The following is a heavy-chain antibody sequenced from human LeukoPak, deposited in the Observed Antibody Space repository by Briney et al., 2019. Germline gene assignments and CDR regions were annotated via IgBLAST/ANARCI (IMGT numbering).Heavy chain of an antibody. V-gene: IGHV3-11*01. J-gene: IGHJ4*02. CDR2: ISSSGSTI. D-gene: IGHD6-13*01. Sequence: GGSLRLSCAASGFTFSDYYMSWIRQAPGKGLEWVSYISSSGSTIYYADSVKGRFTISRDNSKNTLYLQMNSLRAEDTAVYYCAKDKHSWFENSLDYWGQGTLVTVSS. CDR3: AKDKHSWFENSLDY. CDR1: GFTFSDYY.